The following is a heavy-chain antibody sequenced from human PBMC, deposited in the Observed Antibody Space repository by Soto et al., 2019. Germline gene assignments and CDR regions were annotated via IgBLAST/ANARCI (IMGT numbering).Heavy chain of an antibody. J-gene: IGHJ4*02. CDR3: ARYRREAVAGYTLDN. Sequence: PSETLSLTCTVSGGSISSNYWTWIRQPPGKGLEWIGYVYNSGSTNYNPSLKSRVTISEDASKSQFSLKVNSMTAADTAVYYCARYRREAVAGYTLDNWGQGILVTVSS. CDR2: VYNSGST. D-gene: IGHD6-13*01. CDR1: GGSISSNY. V-gene: IGHV4-59*01.